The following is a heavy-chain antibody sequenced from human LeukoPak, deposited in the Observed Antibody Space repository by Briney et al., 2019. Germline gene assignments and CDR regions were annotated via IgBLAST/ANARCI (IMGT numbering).Heavy chain of an antibody. Sequence: GGSLRLSCVASGFTFNSNWMGWVRQAPGKGLEWVANIRQDGSEKYYVDSVKGRFTISRDNAKNSLSLQMNSLRAEDTAVYYCARDKYYDRYFDSWGRGTLVTVSS. V-gene: IGHV3-7*01. CDR2: IRQDGSEK. CDR1: GFTFNSNW. CDR3: ARDKYYDRYFDS. J-gene: IGHJ4*02. D-gene: IGHD3-22*01.